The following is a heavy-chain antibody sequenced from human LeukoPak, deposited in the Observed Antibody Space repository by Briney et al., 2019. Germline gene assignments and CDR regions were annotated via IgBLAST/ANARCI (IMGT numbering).Heavy chain of an antibody. CDR3: AKDMSRNYYGSGSYFDY. J-gene: IGHJ4*02. CDR2: ISWNSGSI. CDR1: GFTFDDYA. D-gene: IGHD3-10*01. V-gene: IGHV3-9*01. Sequence: PGGSLRLSCAASGFTFDDYAMHWVRQAPGKGLEWVSGISWNSGSIGYADSVKGRFTISRDNAKNSLYLQMNSLRAEDTALYYCAKDMSRNYYGSGSYFDYWGQGTLVTVSS.